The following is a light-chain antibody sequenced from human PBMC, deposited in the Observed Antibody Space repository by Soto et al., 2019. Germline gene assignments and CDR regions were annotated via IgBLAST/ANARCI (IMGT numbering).Light chain of an antibody. Sequence: DIQMTQSPSTLSASVGDRVTITCRASQSISSWLAWYQQKPGKAPKLLIYDASSLESGIPSRFSGSGSGTEFTLTISSLQPDDFATYYCQQYNSYSLTFGGGTKVEIK. J-gene: IGKJ4*01. CDR1: QSISSW. V-gene: IGKV1-5*01. CDR3: QQYNSYSLT. CDR2: DAS.